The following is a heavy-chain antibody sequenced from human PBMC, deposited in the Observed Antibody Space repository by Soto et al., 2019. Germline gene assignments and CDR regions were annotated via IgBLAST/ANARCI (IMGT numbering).Heavy chain of an antibody. CDR1: GGSFSGYY. D-gene: IGHD2-15*01. CDR3: ARGRSVVVVAATKPRGYWFDP. CDR2: INHSGST. Sequence: PSETLSLTCAVYGGSFSGYYWSWIRQPPGKGLEWIGEINHSGSTNYNPSLKSRVTISVDMSKNQFSLKLSSVTAADTAVYYCARGRSVVVVAATKPRGYWFDPWGQGTLVTVSS. V-gene: IGHV4-34*01. J-gene: IGHJ5*02.